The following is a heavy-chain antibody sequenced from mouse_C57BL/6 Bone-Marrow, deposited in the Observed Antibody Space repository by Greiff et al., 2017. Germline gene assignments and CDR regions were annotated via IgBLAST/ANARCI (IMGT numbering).Heavy chain of an antibody. D-gene: IGHD3-2*02. CDR3: AVRQLRLPFAY. J-gene: IGHJ3*01. CDR2: IYPRSGNT. CDR1: GYTFTSYG. Sequence: QVQLQQSGAELARPGASVKLSCKASGYTFTSYGISWVKQRTGQGLEWIGEIYPRSGNTYYNEKFKGKATLTADKSSSTAYMALRSLTSEDSAVYFCAVRQLRLPFAYWGQGTLVTVSA. V-gene: IGHV1-81*01.